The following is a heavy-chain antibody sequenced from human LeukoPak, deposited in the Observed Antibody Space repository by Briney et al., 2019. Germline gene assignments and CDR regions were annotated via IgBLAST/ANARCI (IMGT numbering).Heavy chain of an antibody. J-gene: IGHJ5*02. CDR1: GYSISSGYY. Sequence: SETLSLTCTVSGYSISSGYYWGWIRQPPGKGLEWIGSIYHSGSTYYNPSLKSRVTISVDTSKNQFSLKLSSVTAADTAVYYCARFVMDEYSSSSPRYNWFDPWGQGTLVTVSS. CDR3: ARFVMDEYSSSSPRYNWFDP. D-gene: IGHD6-6*01. V-gene: IGHV4-38-2*02. CDR2: IYHSGST.